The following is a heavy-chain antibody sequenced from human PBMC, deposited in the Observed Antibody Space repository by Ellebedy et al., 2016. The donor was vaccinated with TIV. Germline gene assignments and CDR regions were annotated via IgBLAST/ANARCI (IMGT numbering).Heavy chain of an antibody. J-gene: IGHJ4*02. CDR1: GFTFSSYA. Sequence: GGSLRLXCAASGFTFSSYAMTWIRQAPGKGLEWVSTITDVGGAAYYGDSVKGRFTISRDNSKNTLYLQMNSLRAEDTATYYCAKDEGFFVGASDYWGQGTLVTVSS. CDR3: AKDEGFFVGASDY. CDR2: ITDVGGAA. V-gene: IGHV3-23*01. D-gene: IGHD1-26*01.